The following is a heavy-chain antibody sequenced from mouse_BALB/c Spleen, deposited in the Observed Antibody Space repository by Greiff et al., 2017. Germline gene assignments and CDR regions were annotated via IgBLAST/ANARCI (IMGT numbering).Heavy chain of an antibody. D-gene: IGHD1-1*01. CDR2: INSNGGST. CDR1: GFTFSSYG. CDR3: ARARYGIEGFAY. Sequence: EVKLVESGGGLVQPGGSLKLSCAASGFTFSSYGMSWVRQTPDKRLELVATINSNGGSTYYPDSVKGRFTISRDNAKNTLYLQMSSLKSEDTAMYYCARARYGIEGFAYWGQVTLVTVSA. J-gene: IGHJ3*01. V-gene: IGHV5-6-3*01.